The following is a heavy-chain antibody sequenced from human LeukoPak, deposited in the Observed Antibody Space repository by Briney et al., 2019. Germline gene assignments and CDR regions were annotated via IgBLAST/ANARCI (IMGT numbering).Heavy chain of an antibody. CDR3: AKGGGLWFGELLYRDWFDP. CDR1: GSTFSSYG. Sequence: PGGSLRLSCAASGSTFSSYGMHWVRQAPGKGLEWVAFIRYDGSNKYYADSVKGRFTMSRDNSKSTLYLQMNSLRAEDTAVYYCAKGGGLWFGELLYRDWFDPWGQGTLVTVSS. CDR2: IRYDGSNK. J-gene: IGHJ5*02. D-gene: IGHD3-10*01. V-gene: IGHV3-30*02.